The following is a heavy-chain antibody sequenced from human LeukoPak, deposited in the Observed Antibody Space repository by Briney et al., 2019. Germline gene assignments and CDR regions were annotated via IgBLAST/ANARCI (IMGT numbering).Heavy chain of an antibody. CDR2: ISAYNGNT. CDR1: GYTFTSYG. V-gene: IGHV1-18*01. D-gene: IGHD3-9*01. CDR3: AREVLRYFDWPLDY. J-gene: IGHJ4*02. Sequence: GASVKASCKASGYTFTSYGISWVRQAPGQGLEWMGWISAYNGNTNYAQKLQGRVTMTTDASTSTAYMELRSLRSDDTVVYYCAREVLRYFDWPLDYWGQGTLVTVSS.